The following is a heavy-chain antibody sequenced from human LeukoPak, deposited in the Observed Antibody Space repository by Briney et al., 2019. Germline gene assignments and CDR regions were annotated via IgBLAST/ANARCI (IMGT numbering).Heavy chain of an antibody. V-gene: IGHV1-2*02. J-gene: IGHJ4*02. CDR2: INPNSGGT. CDR3: ARAWLRLNPYFDY. CDR1: GYTFTGYY. D-gene: IGHD5-12*01. Sequence: RASVTVSCKASGYTFTGYYMHWVRQAPGQGLEWMGWINPNSGGTNYAQKFQGRVTMTRDTSISISYMELSRLRSDDTAVYYCARAWLRLNPYFDYWGQGTLVTVSS.